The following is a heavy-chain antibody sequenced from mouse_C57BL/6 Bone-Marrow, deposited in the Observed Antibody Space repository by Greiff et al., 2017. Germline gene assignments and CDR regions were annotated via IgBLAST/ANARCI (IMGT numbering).Heavy chain of an antibody. D-gene: IGHD1-1*01. CDR1: GYTFTEYT. CDR2: FYPGSGSI. CDR3: ARHEGHYGSSPYYAMDY. J-gene: IGHJ4*01. V-gene: IGHV1-62-2*01. Sequence: QVHVKQSGAELVKPGASVKLSCKASGYTFTEYTIHWVKQRSGQGLEWIGWFYPGSGSIKYNEKFKDKATLTADKSSSTVYMELSRLTSEHSAVYFCARHEGHYGSSPYYAMDYWGQGTSVTVSS.